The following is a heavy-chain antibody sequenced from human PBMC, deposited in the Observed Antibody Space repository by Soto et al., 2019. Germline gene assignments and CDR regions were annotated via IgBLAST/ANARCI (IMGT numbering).Heavy chain of an antibody. J-gene: IGHJ5*02. D-gene: IGHD6-13*01. CDR2: IKHSGST. Sequence: QVQLQQWGAGLLKPSETLSLTCAVYGGSFSGYYWRWIRQPLGKGLEWIGEIKHSGSTNYNPSLTSRVTISVDTPNNQFSLKLSFVTAADTAGYYCALRYSSSWHTSYSRFYPWGQGTLVTVSP. V-gene: IGHV4-34*01. CDR3: ALRYSSSWHTSYSRFYP. CDR1: GGSFSGYY.